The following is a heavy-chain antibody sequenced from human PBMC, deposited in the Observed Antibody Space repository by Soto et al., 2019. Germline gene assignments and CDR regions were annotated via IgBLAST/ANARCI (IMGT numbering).Heavy chain of an antibody. J-gene: IGHJ4*02. Sequence: ASVKVSCKASGGTFSSYTISWVRQAPGQGLEWMGRIIPILGIANYAQKFQGRVTITADKSTSTAYMELSSLRSEDTAVYYCARGGPTTVTTFNYFDYWGQGTLVTVSS. CDR3: ARGGPTTVTTFNYFDY. CDR2: IIPILGIA. CDR1: GGTFSSYT. D-gene: IGHD4-17*01. V-gene: IGHV1-69*02.